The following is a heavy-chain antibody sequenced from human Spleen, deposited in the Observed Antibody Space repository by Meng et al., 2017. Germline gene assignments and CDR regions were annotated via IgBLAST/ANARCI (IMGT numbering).Heavy chain of an antibody. CDR3: AGSGSYYINSDY. V-gene: IGHV3-9*01. J-gene: IGHJ4*02. Sequence: SLRLSCAASGFTFDDYAMHWVRQAPGKGLEWVSGISWNSGSIGYADSVKGRFTISRDNAKNSLYLQMNSLRAEDTAVYYCAGSGSYYINSDYWGQGTLVTVSS. CDR1: GFTFDDYA. D-gene: IGHD3-10*01. CDR2: ISWNSGSI.